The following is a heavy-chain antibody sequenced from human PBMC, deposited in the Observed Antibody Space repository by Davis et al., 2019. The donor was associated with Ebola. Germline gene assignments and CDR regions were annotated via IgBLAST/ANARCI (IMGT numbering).Heavy chain of an antibody. CDR3: ARVPRVLRYSDWLPTDWYFDL. CDR2: IIPIFGTA. D-gene: IGHD3-9*01. J-gene: IGHJ2*01. V-gene: IGHV1-69*06. CDR1: GGTFSSYA. Sequence: SVKVSCKASGGTFSSYAVSWVRQAPGQGLEWMGGIIPIFGTANYAQKFQGRVTITADKSTGTAYMELSSLRSEDTAVYYCARVPRVLRYSDWLPTDWYFDLWGRGTLVTVSS.